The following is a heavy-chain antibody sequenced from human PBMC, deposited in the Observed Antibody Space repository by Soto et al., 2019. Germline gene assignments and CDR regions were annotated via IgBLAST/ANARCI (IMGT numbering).Heavy chain of an antibody. J-gene: IGHJ6*02. CDR1: GFTFDIHA. CDR2: ISGSGGST. V-gene: IGHV3-23*01. CDR3: AKGSPATHYFYYAMDV. Sequence: GGSLRLSCAASGFTFDIHAMSWVRQAPGKGLQWVSVISGSGGSTYYADSVKGRFTISRDNSKNTLYLQMNSLRADDTAVYYCAKGSPATHYFYYAMDVWGQGTTVTVSS.